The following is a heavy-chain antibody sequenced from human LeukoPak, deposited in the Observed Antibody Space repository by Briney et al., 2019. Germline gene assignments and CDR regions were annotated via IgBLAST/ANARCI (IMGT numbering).Heavy chain of an antibody. CDR3: AREAVMPVAPVKIGTSDRPLYEYYGLDV. CDR1: GFTFSSFA. V-gene: IGHV3-23*01. D-gene: IGHD1/OR15-1a*01. Sequence: GGSLRLSCAASGFTFSSFAFSWVRQAPGTGLEWVSAISGSDRHYITFYTDSVKGRFTISRDNSKNTVYLHMNSLRAGDSAVYYCAREAVMPVAPVKIGTSDRPLYEYYGLDVWGQGTTVTVS. CDR2: ISGSDRHYIT. J-gene: IGHJ6*02.